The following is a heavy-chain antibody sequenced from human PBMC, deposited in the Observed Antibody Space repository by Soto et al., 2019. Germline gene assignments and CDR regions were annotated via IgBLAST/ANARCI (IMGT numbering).Heavy chain of an antibody. D-gene: IGHD2-15*01. CDR3: ARTKCSGGSCYSWSLDY. Sequence: SETLSLPCTVSGGSITTGGYYWSWIRQLPGKGLEGIGHRYESESTYYNPCLKSRGPISLDTTKNQFSLKLSFVTAADTAMYYCARTKCSGGSCYSWSLDYWGQGTPVTVSS. CDR2: RYESEST. J-gene: IGHJ4*02. CDR1: GGSITTGGYY. V-gene: IGHV4-31*03.